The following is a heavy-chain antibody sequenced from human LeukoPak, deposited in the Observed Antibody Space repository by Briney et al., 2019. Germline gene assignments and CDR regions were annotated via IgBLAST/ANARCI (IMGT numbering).Heavy chain of an antibody. CDR2: ISGSGGST. J-gene: IGHJ4*02. V-gene: IGHV3-23*01. CDR3: AKVPVRGVIITNFDY. D-gene: IGHD3-10*02. CDR1: GFTFSSYA. Sequence: PGGSLRLSCAASGFTFSSYAMSWVRQAPGKGLEWVSSISGSGGSTFYADSVKGRFTISRDNSKDTLYLQMSSLRADDTAVYYCAKVPVRGVIITNFDYWGQGTLVTVSS.